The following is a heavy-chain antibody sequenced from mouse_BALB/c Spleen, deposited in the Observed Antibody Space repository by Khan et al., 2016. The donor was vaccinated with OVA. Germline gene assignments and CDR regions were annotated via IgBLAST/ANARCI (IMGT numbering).Heavy chain of an antibody. Sequence: VQLQESGAELVRPGVSVKISCKGSGYTFTDYAMHWVKQSHAKSLEWIGVISTHYGDASYNQKFKGKATMTVDKSSSTAYMELARLTSEDSAIYYCARGSGEYRFVYWGQGTLVTVSA. CDR1: GYTFTDYA. J-gene: IGHJ3*01. CDR2: ISTHYGDA. V-gene: IGHV1S137*01. D-gene: IGHD1-3*01. CDR3: ARGSGEYRFVY.